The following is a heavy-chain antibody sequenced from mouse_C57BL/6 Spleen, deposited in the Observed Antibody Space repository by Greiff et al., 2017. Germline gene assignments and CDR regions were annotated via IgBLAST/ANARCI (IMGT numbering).Heavy chain of an antibody. V-gene: IGHV1-82*01. J-gene: IGHJ4*01. D-gene: IGHD1-1*01. CDR3: ARGDYYGSRTGYAMDY. CDR2: IYPGDGDT. Sequence: QVQLQQSGPELVKPGASVKISCKASGYAFSSSWMNWVKQRPGKGLEWIGRIYPGDGDTNYNGKFKGKATLTADKSSSTAYMQLSSLTSEDSAVYFCARGDYYGSRTGYAMDYWGQGTSVTVSS. CDR1: GYAFSSSW.